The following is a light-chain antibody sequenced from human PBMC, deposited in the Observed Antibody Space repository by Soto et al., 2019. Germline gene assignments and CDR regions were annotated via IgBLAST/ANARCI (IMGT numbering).Light chain of an antibody. J-gene: IGKJ3*01. Sequence: EIVLTQSPGTLSLSPGERATLSCRASQSVSHNYIAWYQQRPGQAPRLLLYGVSTRAPGVPDRFSGSGSGTDFTLTIFTLEPEEFAVYFCQHYGSSQCTFGPGTKVDIK. CDR2: GVS. CDR1: QSVSHNY. V-gene: IGKV3-20*01. CDR3: QHYGSSQCT.